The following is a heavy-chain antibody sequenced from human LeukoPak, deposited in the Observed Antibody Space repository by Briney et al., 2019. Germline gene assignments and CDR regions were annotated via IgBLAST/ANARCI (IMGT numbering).Heavy chain of an antibody. D-gene: IGHD2-2*01. CDR2: ISGYNGNT. Sequence: ASVKVSCIVSGYSLISYCIRWVRHAPGQGLEWMGWISGYNGNTNYAQKGEGRGTIATDTSTSTAYMEVRRVMSEGTALYDSARDEYYSSPPISFQHWGQGTLVTVSS. J-gene: IGHJ1*01. CDR3: ARDEYYSSPPISFQH. CDR1: GYSLISYC. V-gene: IGHV1-18*01.